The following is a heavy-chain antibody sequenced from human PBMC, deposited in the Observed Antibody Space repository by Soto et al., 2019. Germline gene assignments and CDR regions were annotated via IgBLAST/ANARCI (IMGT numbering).Heavy chain of an antibody. D-gene: IGHD2-15*01. CDR2: ISGSGGST. Sequence: GGSLRLSCAASGFTFSSYAMSWVRQAPGKGLEWVSAISGSGGSTYYADSVKGRSTISRDNSKNTLYLQMNSLRAEDTAVYYCAKGSSGNTYFDYWGQGTLVTVSS. J-gene: IGHJ4*02. V-gene: IGHV3-23*01. CDR1: GFTFSSYA. CDR3: AKGSSGNTYFDY.